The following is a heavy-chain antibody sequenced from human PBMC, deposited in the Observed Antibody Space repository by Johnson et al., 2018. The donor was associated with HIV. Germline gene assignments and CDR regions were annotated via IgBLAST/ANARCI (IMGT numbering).Heavy chain of an antibody. J-gene: IGHJ3*01. Sequence: QVQLVESGGGVVQPGRSLRLSCAASGFTFSRCAMHWVRQSPGKGLEWVAVISYDGSNKYHADSVKGRFTISRDNSKNTLYLQMNSLRAEDPAVYYCARVRVKRVQSSSWYGGAFDLWGQGTMVTVSS. CDR3: ARVRVKRVQSSSWYGGAFDL. V-gene: IGHV3-30-3*01. CDR1: GFTFSRCA. CDR2: ISYDGSNK. D-gene: IGHD2-2*01.